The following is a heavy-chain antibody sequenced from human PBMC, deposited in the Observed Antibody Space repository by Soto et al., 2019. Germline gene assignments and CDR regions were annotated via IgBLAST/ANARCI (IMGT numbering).Heavy chain of an antibody. Sequence: SETLSLTCSFSGDSVTSHYLTWIRQSPEKGLEWIGYMHYTGFSHYNPSLKSRVTISVDTSKNQFSLQLSSVTAADTAVYYCARSIAVAGTPSEDYYGMDVWGQGTTVTSP. V-gene: IGHV4-59*08. D-gene: IGHD6-19*01. CDR2: MHYTGFS. CDR1: GDSVTSHY. J-gene: IGHJ6*02. CDR3: ARSIAVAGTPSEDYYGMDV.